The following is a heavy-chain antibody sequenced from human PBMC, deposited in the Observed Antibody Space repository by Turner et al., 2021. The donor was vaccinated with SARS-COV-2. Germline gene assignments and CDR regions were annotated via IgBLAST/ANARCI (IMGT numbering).Heavy chain of an antibody. CDR2: INGDGSST. CDR3: ARDVITATPGLDY. D-gene: IGHD2-15*01. CDR1: GFTFSSYW. V-gene: IGHV3-74*01. J-gene: IGHJ4*02. Sequence: EVQLVESGGGLVQPGGSLRLSCAASGFTFSSYWMHWVRHAPGKGLVWVSRINGDGSSTSYADSVKGRFTISRDNAKNTLYLQMNGLRAEDTAVYYCARDVITATPGLDYWGQGTLVTVSS.